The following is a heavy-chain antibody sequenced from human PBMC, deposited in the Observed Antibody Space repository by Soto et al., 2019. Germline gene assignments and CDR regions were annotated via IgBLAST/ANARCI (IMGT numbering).Heavy chain of an antibody. CDR1: GFTFDDYA. J-gene: IGHJ4*02. D-gene: IGHD6-6*01. Sequence: GGSLRLSCAASGFTFDDYAMHWVRQAPGKGLEWVSLISWDGGSTYYADSVKGRFTISRDNSKNSLYLQMNSLRTEDTALYYCAKGYSSSSRGLFDYWGQGTLVTVSS. CDR2: ISWDGGST. V-gene: IGHV3-43*01. CDR3: AKGYSSSSRGLFDY.